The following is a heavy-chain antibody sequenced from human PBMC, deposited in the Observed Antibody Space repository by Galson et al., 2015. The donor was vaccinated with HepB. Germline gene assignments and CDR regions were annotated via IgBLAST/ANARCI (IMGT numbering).Heavy chain of an antibody. CDR1: GGSISSGSYY. Sequence: TLSLTCTVSGGSISSGSYYWSWIRQPAGKGLEWIGRIYTSGSTNYNPSLKSRVTMSVDTSKNQFSLKLSSVTAADTAVYYCARDYYDFWSGYLDYYYYYMDVWGKGTTVTVSS. V-gene: IGHV4-61*02. J-gene: IGHJ6*03. CDR3: ARDYYDFWSGYLDYYYYYMDV. CDR2: IYTSGST. D-gene: IGHD3-3*01.